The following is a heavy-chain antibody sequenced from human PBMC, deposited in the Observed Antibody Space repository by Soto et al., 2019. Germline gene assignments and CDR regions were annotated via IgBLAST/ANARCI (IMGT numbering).Heavy chain of an antibody. D-gene: IGHD2-8*01. CDR2: ITEDGSGT. J-gene: IGHJ4*02. CDR1: GFTFSSYP. V-gene: IGHV3-74*01. CDR3: VRGTNGWRGMDY. Sequence: EVQLVESGGAIVQPGGSLRLSCATSGFTFSSYPIHWVRQAPGKGPVWVSRITEDGSGTTYADSVKGRFTVTRDNAKNTMYLQMSGLGAEDTAVYHYVRGTNGWRGMDYWGQGTLVTVSS.